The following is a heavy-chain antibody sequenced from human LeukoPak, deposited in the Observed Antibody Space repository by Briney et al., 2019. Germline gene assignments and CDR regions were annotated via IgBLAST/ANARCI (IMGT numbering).Heavy chain of an antibody. J-gene: IGHJ5*02. Sequence: SVKVSCKASGGTFSSYAISWVRQAPGQGLEWMGGIIPIFGTANYAQKFQGRVTITADESTSTAYMELSSLRSEDTAVYYCASSEQTNGAYDFWSGDNWFDPWGQGTLVTVSS. CDR2: IIPIFGTA. D-gene: IGHD3-3*01. CDR1: GGTFSSYA. V-gene: IGHV1-69*01. CDR3: ASSEQTNGAYDFWSGDNWFDP.